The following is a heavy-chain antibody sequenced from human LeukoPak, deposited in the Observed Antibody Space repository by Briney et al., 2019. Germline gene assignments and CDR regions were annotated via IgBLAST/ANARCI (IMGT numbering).Heavy chain of an antibody. Sequence: SETLSLTCKISGASVASTGCYWGWIRQPPGKGLERIGSAYYTGEIYSTPSLKSRLTISVDTSKNQFALTLTSVTAADTAVYYCGRHVSNGWDYHYGLDVWGQGTTVTVSS. CDR1: GASVASTGCY. D-gene: IGHD6-19*01. J-gene: IGHJ6*02. CDR2: AYYTGEI. CDR3: GRHVSNGWDYHYGLDV. V-gene: IGHV4-39*01.